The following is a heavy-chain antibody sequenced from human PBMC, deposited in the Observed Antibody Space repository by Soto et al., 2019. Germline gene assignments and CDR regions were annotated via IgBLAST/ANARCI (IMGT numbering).Heavy chain of an antibody. J-gene: IGHJ6*02. D-gene: IGHD5-12*01. V-gene: IGHV1-69*01. CDR3: AREGLWLVRLGGVQYHGMDV. Sequence: QVQLVQSGAEVKKPGSSVKVSCKASGGAFSSSAISWVRQAPGQGLEWMGGIIPIFGTANYAQKLQGRITITSDASAYTAYMGLNNLSSADTAIYFCAREGLWLVRLGGVQYHGMDVWGQGTTVTVSS. CDR2: IIPIFGTA. CDR1: GGAFSSSA.